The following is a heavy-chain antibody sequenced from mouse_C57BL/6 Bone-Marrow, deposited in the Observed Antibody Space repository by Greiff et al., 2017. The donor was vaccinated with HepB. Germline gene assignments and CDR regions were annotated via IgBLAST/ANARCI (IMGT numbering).Heavy chain of an antibody. CDR1: GFTFSSYA. J-gene: IGHJ4*01. V-gene: IGHV5-4*03. CDR3: ASMVTTRGFYAMDY. CDR2: ISDGGSYT. Sequence: EVKLVESGGGLVKPGGSLKLSCAASGFTFSSYAMSWVRQTPEKRLEWVATISDGGSYTYYPDNVKGRFTISRDNAKNNLYLQMSHLKSEDTAMYYCASMVTTRGFYAMDYWGQGTSVTVSS. D-gene: IGHD2-2*01.